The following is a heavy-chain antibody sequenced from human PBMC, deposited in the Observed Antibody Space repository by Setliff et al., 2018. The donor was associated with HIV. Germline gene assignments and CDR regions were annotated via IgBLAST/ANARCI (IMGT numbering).Heavy chain of an antibody. CDR2: ISPSGTYI. V-gene: IGHV3-21*01. D-gene: IGHD3-22*01. CDR1: GFTFSSYS. CDR3: ARDPPWNFDSSGYPYYFDY. Sequence: PGGSLRLSCASSGFTFSSYSMNWGRQAPGKGLEWVSFISPSGTYIHYADSLKGRFTISRDNAKNSLYLQMNSLRAEDTAVYYCARDPPWNFDSSGYPYYFDYWGQGTLVTVSS. J-gene: IGHJ4*02.